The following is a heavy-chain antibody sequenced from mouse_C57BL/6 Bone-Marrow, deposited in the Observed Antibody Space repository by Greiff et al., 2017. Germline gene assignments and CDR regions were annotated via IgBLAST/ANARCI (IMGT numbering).Heavy chain of an antibody. CDR3: ALYGGYSC. D-gene: IGHD2-3*01. CDR2: IHPNSGST. Sequence: QVQLQQPGAELVKPGASVKLSCKASGYTFTSYWMHWVKQRPGQGLEWIGMIHPNSGSTNSNEKFKSKATLTVDKSSSTAYMQLRSLPSEDSAVYYCALYGGYSCWGQGTTLTVSS. CDR1: GYTFTSYW. J-gene: IGHJ2*01. V-gene: IGHV1-64*01.